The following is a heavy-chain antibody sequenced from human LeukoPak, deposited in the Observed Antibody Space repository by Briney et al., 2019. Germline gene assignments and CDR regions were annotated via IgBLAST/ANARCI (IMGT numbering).Heavy chain of an antibody. CDR1: GFTFSSYG. CDR3: ASAQGIAAAGDY. V-gene: IGHV3-33*01. CDR2: IWYDGSNK. Sequence: GRSLRLSCAASGFTFSSYGMLWVRQAPAKGLEWVAVIWYDGSNKYYADSVKGRFTISRDNSKNTLYLQMNSLRAEDTAVYYCASAQGIAAAGDYWGQGTLVTVSS. D-gene: IGHD6-25*01. J-gene: IGHJ4*02.